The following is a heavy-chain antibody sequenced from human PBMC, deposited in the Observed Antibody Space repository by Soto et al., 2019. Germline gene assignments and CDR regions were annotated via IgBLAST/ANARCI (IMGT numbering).Heavy chain of an antibody. CDR1: GFTFSRYW. CDR2: INSDGSSI. CDR3: TRDRGQLVMDY. D-gene: IGHD6-13*01. V-gene: IGHV3-74*01. J-gene: IGHJ4*02. Sequence: GSLRLSCATSGFTFSRYWMHWVRQVPGKGLVWVSRINSDGSSISYSDSVKGRFTISRDNSKNTLYLQMNSLRAEDTAVYYCTRDRGQLVMDYWGQGTLVTVSS.